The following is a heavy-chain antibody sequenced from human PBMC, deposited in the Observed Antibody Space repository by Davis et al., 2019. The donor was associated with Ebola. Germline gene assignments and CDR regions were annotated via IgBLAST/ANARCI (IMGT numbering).Heavy chain of an antibody. Sequence: PGGSLRLSCAASGFTFSSYWMNWVRQAPGKGLEWVGRIKSKTDGGTTDYAAPVKGRFTISRDDSKNTLYLQMNSLKTEDTAVYYCTTVGSMTTVVTGVDYWGQGTLVTVSS. D-gene: IGHD4-23*01. J-gene: IGHJ4*02. CDR1: GFTFSSYW. V-gene: IGHV3-15*07. CDR2: IKSKTDGGTT. CDR3: TTVGSMTTVVTGVDY.